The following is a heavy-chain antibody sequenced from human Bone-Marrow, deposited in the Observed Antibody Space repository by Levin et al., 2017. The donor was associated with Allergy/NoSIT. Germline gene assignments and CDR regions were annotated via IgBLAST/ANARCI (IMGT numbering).Heavy chain of an antibody. J-gene: IGHJ4*02. V-gene: IGHV3-53*01. D-gene: IGHD4-11*01. CDR3: ASGPQYEYYFDS. CDR1: GFRVSSNY. CDR2: IYSGVLT. Sequence: LSLTCAASGFRVSSNYMTWVRQAPGKGLECVSVIYSGVLTYYADSVKGRFTISRDNSKNTLYLQMNNLRAGDTAVYYCASGPQYEYYFDSWGQGTLVTVSS.